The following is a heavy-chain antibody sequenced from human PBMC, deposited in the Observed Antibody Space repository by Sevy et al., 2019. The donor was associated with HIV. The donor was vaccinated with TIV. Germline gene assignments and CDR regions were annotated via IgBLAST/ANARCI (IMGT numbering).Heavy chain of an antibody. J-gene: IGHJ3*02. CDR2: ISSSSTI. Sequence: GGSLRLSCAASGFTFSSYSMNWVRQAPGKGLEWVSYISSSSTIYYADSVKGRFTISRDNAKNSLYLQMNSLRAEDTAVYYCARERYCGGDCQGTGGRAFDIWGQGTMVTVSS. CDR3: ARERYCGGDCQGTGGRAFDI. CDR1: GFTFSSYS. V-gene: IGHV3-48*01. D-gene: IGHD2-21*01.